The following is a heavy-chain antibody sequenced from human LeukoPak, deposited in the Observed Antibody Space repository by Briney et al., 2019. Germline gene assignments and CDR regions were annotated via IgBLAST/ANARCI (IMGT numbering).Heavy chain of an antibody. CDR2: ISSSSSTI. CDR3: ARGIVATIRGLGFDY. Sequence: PGGSLRLSCAASGFTFSSYSMNWVRQAPGKGREWVSYISSSSSTIYYADSVKGRFTISRDNAKNSLYLQMNSLRAEDTAVYYCARGIVATIRGLGFDYWGQGTLVTVSS. V-gene: IGHV3-48*01. CDR1: GFTFSSYS. D-gene: IGHD5-12*01. J-gene: IGHJ4*02.